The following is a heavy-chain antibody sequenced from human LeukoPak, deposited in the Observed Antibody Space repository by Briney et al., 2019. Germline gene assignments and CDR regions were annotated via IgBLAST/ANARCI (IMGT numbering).Heavy chain of an antibody. CDR3: ARGGSYDFWSGANWFDP. CDR2: IYTSGST. Sequence: NPSETLSLTCTVSGGSISSGSYYWSWIRQPAGKGLEWIGRIYTSGSTNYNPSLKSRVTISVDTSKNQFSLKLSSVTAADTVVYYCARGGSYDFWSGANWFDPWGQGTLVTVSS. V-gene: IGHV4-61*02. CDR1: GGSISSGSYY. D-gene: IGHD3-3*01. J-gene: IGHJ5*02.